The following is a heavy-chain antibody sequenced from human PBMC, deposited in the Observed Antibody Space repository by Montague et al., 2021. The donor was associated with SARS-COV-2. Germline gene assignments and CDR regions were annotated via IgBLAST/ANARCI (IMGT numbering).Heavy chain of an antibody. CDR1: GASISSYY. Sequence: SETLSLTCTVSGASISSYYWSWIRQPPGKRLEWIGYIYYSGSTNYNPSXXSRVTISVDTSKNQFSLKLSSVTAADTAVYYCARDSGWSSPEYWLGFDPWGQGTLVTVSS. CDR3: ARDSGWSSPEYWLGFDP. CDR2: IYYSGST. D-gene: IGHD2-15*01. J-gene: IGHJ5*02. V-gene: IGHV4-59*01.